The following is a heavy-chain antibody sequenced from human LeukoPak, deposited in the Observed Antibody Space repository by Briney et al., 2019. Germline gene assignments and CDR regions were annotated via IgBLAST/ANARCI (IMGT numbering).Heavy chain of an antibody. CDR1: GFTFSSYG. V-gene: IGHV3-33*01. CDR3: ARDSLKTVTNAFDI. D-gene: IGHD4-17*01. CDR2: IWYDGSNK. Sequence: PGRSLRLSCAAYGFTFSSYGMHWVRQAPGKGLEWVAVIWYDGSNKYYADSVKGRFTISRDNSKSTLYLQMNSLRAEDTAVYYCARDSLKTVTNAFDIWGQGTMVTVSS. J-gene: IGHJ3*02.